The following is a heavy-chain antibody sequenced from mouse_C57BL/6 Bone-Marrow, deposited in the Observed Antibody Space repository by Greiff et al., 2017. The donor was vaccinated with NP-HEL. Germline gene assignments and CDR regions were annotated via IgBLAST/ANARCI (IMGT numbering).Heavy chain of an antibody. CDR3: ARPHYYGSSSYYAMDY. CDR1: GYTFTSYW. V-gene: IGHV1-55*01. J-gene: IGHJ4*01. CDR2: IYPGSGST. D-gene: IGHD1-1*01. Sequence: QVQLQQSGAELVKPGASVKMSCKASGYTFTSYWITWVKQRPGQGLEWIGDIYPGSGSTNYNEKFKSKATLTVDTSSSTAYMQLSSLTSEDSAVYYCARPHYYGSSSYYAMDYWGQGTSVTVSS.